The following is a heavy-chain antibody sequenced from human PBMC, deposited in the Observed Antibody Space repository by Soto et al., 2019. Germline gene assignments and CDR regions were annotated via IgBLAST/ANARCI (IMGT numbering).Heavy chain of an antibody. CDR1: GASVSSTYW. D-gene: IGHD6-13*01. J-gene: IGHJ4*02. V-gene: IGHV4-4*02. CDR3: ARYNAASGTYYFDF. Sequence: SETLSLTCAVSGASVSSTYWWSWVRQPPGKGPEWIGEINHRGSANYNPSLKSRVTISVDISKSQFSLRLTSVTAADTAVYYCARYNAASGTYYFDFWGQGALATVSS. CDR2: INHRGSA.